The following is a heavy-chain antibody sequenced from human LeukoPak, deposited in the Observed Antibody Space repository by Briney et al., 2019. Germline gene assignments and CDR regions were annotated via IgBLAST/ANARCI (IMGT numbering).Heavy chain of an antibody. Sequence: SETLSLTCTVSGGSISSSSYYWGWIRQPPGKGLEWIGSIYYDGSTYYNPSLKSRVTISVDTSKNQFSLKLSPVTAADTAVYYCARRRYSSGYIDYWGQGTLVTVSS. V-gene: IGHV4-39*01. J-gene: IGHJ4*02. CDR3: ARRRYSSGYIDY. CDR1: GGSISSSSYY. CDR2: IYYDGST. D-gene: IGHD6-25*01.